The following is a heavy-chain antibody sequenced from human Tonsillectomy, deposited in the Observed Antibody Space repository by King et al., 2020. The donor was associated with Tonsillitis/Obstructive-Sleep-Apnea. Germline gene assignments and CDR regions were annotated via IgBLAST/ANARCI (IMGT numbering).Heavy chain of an antibody. D-gene: IGHD1-1*01. Sequence: QLQESGPGLVKPSQTLSLTCTVSGGSISSGGYYWSWIRQHPGKGLEWIGYISYSGSTYHNPSLRSRATISVDTSKNQFSLKRSSVTAADTAVYYCASGPNEDYFDYWGQGTLVTVSS. J-gene: IGHJ4*02. V-gene: IGHV4-31*03. CDR1: GGSISSGGYY. CDR2: ISYSGST. CDR3: ASGPNEDYFDY.